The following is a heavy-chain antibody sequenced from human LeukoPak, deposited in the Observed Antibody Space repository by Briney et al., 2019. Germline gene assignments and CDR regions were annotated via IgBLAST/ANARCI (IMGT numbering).Heavy chain of an antibody. J-gene: IGHJ4*02. CDR3: ARDCPGYSGYSY. V-gene: IGHV3-7*04. CDR2: IKEDGSAK. Sequence: GGCLTPACPPSGSTASNYWMSWARQGPGKGLEWVANIKEDGSAKYYVDSMKGRFTISRDNAKNSLYLQINSLRAEDTAVYYCARDCPGYSGYSYWGQGTLVTVSS. D-gene: IGHD5-12*01. CDR1: GSTASNYW.